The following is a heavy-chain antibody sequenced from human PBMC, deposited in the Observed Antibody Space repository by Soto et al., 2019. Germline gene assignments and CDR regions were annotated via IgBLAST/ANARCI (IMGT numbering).Heavy chain of an antibody. D-gene: IGHD3-10*01. V-gene: IGHV3-30*03. CDR1: GFTFTSYG. J-gene: IGHJ6*02. CDR3: ARDRRVRGFNGMDV. CDR2: ISYDGGNK. Sequence: QVQLVESGGGVVQPGRSLRLSCAASGFTFTSYGMHWVRQAPGKGLEWVAVISYDGGNKDYADSVKGRFTISRDNSKNTLYLQMNSLRAEDTAGYYCARDRRVRGFNGMDVWGQGTTVTVSS.